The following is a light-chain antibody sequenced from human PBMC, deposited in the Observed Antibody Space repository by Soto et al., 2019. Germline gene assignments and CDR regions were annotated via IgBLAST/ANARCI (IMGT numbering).Light chain of an antibody. V-gene: IGLV1-44*01. Sequence: QSVLTQPPSASGTPGQRVTISCSGRSSNIGSNYVNWYQQLSGTAPKLVIYINNQRPSGITDRFSDSKSGTSASLAISGLQSEDEAEYYCATWDDSLNGWVFGGGTKLTVL. CDR3: ATWDDSLNGWV. CDR1: SSNIGSNY. CDR2: INN. J-gene: IGLJ3*02.